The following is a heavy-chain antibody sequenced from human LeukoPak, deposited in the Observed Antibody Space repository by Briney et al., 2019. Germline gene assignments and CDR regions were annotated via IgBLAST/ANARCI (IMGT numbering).Heavy chain of an antibody. Sequence: GGCLRLAFAASGFTFSSYSMNWVRQAPGKWLEWVSSISSSSSYIYYADSVKGRFTISRDNAKNSLYLQMNSLRAEDTAVYYCARIYSYGLLDYWGQGTLVTVSS. CDR2: ISSSSSYI. CDR1: GFTFSSYS. CDR3: ARIYSYGLLDY. J-gene: IGHJ4*02. V-gene: IGHV3-21*01. D-gene: IGHD5-18*01.